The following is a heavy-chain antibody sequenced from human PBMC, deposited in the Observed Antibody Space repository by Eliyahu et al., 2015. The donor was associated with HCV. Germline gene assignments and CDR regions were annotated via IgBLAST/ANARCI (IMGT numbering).Heavy chain of an antibody. CDR1: GGSXPTYY. J-gene: IGHJ5*02. CDR2: IHYRGST. V-gene: IGHV4-59*01. D-gene: IGHD6-19*01. Sequence: QVQLQESGPGLVKPSETLSXTCTVSGGSXPTYYWSWXRQPPGKGLEWIGXIHYRGSTNYNPSXKSRVTISVDTSKNQFSLNLTSVTAADTAVYYCASGGGGIAVAGTGGWFDPWGQGTLVTVSS. CDR3: ASGGGGIAVAGTGGWFDP.